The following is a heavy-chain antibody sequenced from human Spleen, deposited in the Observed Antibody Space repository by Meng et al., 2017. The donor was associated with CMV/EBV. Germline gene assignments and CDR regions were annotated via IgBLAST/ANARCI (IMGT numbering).Heavy chain of an antibody. V-gene: IGHV1-18*01. CDR3: VRDSGRDGYKGFDY. Sequence: ASVKVSCKASGYTFTHYGLSWVRQAPGQGLEWMGWISVHYGNTDYAEKLQGRVTLTTDTSTSTAYMELTSLRSDDTAVYYCVRDSGRDGYKGFDYWGQGTPVTVSS. CDR2: ISVHYGNT. D-gene: IGHD5-24*01. J-gene: IGHJ4*02. CDR1: GYTFTHYG.